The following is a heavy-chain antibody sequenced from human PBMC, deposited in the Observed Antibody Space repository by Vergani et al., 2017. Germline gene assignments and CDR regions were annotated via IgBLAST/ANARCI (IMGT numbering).Heavy chain of an antibody. J-gene: IGHJ6*02. CDR2: TWYDGNNK. V-gene: IGHV3-33*01. CDR1: GFTFNQYG. CDR3: ARETVVVVAAHYYYYYGMDV. D-gene: IGHD2-15*01. Sequence: QVQLVESGGGVVQPGRSLRLSCAASGFTFNQYGMHWVRQAPGKGLEWVAVTWYDGNNKQYADSVKGRFTISRDNSKSTMYLQMNSLRDEDTGVYYCARETVVVVAAHYYYYYGMDVWGQGTTVTVSS.